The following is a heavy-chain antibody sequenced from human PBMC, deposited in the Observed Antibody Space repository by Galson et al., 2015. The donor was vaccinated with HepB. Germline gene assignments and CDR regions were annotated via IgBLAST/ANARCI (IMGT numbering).Heavy chain of an antibody. V-gene: IGHV1-69*13. CDR3: ARQFETSGYYAY. Sequence: SVKVSCKASGVTFSSYAISWLRQAPGQGLEWMGGIIPLFGSANYAQKLQGRVTITADESTSTTYMELSGLRSEDTALYYCARQFETSGYYAYWGQGTLVTVSS. D-gene: IGHD3-22*01. J-gene: IGHJ4*02. CDR2: IIPLFGSA. CDR1: GVTFSSYA.